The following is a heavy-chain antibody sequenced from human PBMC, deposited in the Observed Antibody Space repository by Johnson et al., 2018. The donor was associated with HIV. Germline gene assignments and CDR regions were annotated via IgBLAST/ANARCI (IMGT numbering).Heavy chain of an antibody. Sequence: QVQLVESGGGVVQPGRSLRLSCAASGFTFSSYALHWVRQAPGKGLDWVAIISYDGSNEYYADSVKGRFTISRDNSKNTLYLQMNSLKTEDTAVYYCTTDLVTPHAFDIWGQGTMVTVSS. CDR1: GFTFSSYA. V-gene: IGHV3-30-3*01. CDR3: TTDLVTPHAFDI. CDR2: ISYDGSNE. D-gene: IGHD4-23*01. J-gene: IGHJ3*02.